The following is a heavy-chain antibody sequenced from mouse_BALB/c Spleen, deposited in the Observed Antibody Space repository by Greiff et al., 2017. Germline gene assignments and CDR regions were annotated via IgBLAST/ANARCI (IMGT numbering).Heavy chain of an antibody. V-gene: IGHV5-9-3*01. D-gene: IGHD2-3*01. Sequence: EVKLVESGGGLVKPGGSLKLSCAASGFTFSSYAMSWVRQTPEKRLEWVATISSGGSYTYYPDSVKGRFTISRDNAKNTLYLQMSSLRSEDTAMYYCAREGDGYYPWFAYWGQGTLVTVSA. CDR3: AREGDGYYPWFAY. CDR1: GFTFSSYA. CDR2: ISSGGSYT. J-gene: IGHJ3*01.